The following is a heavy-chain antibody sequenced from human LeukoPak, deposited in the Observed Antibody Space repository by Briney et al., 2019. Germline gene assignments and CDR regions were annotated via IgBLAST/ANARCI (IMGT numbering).Heavy chain of an antibody. Sequence: PGGSLRLSCVASGFTFRNAWMSWVRQAPGKGLEWVGRIRNKANSYTTEYAASVKGRFTISRDDSKNSLYLQMNSLKCEDTAVYYCAREWDSGSYYLGYFDYWGQGTLVTVSS. CDR1: GFTFRNAW. D-gene: IGHD1-26*01. V-gene: IGHV3-72*01. CDR3: AREWDSGSYYLGYFDY. CDR2: IRNKANSYTT. J-gene: IGHJ4*02.